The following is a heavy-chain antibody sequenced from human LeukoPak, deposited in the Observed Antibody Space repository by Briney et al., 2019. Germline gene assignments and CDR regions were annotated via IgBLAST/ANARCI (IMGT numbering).Heavy chain of an antibody. J-gene: IGHJ5*02. CDR1: GGSISSSSYY. Sequence: PSETLSLTCTVSGGSISSSSYYWGWIRQPPGKGLEWIGSIYYSGSTYYNPSLKSRVTISVDTSKNQFSLELSSVTAADTAVYYCARESAVTTGSWFDPWGQGTLVTVSS. CDR2: IYYSGST. D-gene: IGHD4-11*01. CDR3: ARESAVTTGSWFDP. V-gene: IGHV4-39*07.